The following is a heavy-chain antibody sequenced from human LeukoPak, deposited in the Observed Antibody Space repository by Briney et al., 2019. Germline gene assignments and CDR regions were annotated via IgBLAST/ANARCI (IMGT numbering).Heavy chain of an antibody. Sequence: GGSLRLPCAAPGFTVSSNYMSWVRQAPGKGLEWVSVIYSGGSTYYADSVKGRFTISRDNSKNTLYLQMNSLRAEDTAVYYCARAPVPTSPFDYWGQGTLVTVSS. CDR1: GFTVSSNY. CDR2: IYSGGST. V-gene: IGHV3-53*01. J-gene: IGHJ4*02. CDR3: ARAPVPTSPFDY.